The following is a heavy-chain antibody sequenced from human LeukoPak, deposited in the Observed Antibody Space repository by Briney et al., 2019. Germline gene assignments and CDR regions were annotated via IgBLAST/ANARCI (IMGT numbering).Heavy chain of an antibody. Sequence: GASVKVSCKASGYSFTSYGISWVRQAPGQGLEWMGWISGYNGNTKYAQKFQGRVSMTTDTSTSTVYMELRSLTSDDTAVYCCARGLRAVAGTSEYRGQGTQVTVSS. V-gene: IGHV1-18*01. D-gene: IGHD6-19*01. J-gene: IGHJ4*02. CDR1: GYSFTSYG. CDR2: ISGYNGNT. CDR3: ARGLRAVAGTSEY.